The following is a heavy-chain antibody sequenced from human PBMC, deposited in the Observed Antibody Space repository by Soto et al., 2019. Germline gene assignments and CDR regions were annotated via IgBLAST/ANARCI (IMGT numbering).Heavy chain of an antibody. D-gene: IGHD2-8*01. J-gene: IGHJ6*02. V-gene: IGHV4-34*01. Sequence: SATLSLTCAIYGGSFRGYYWSWCRQPPGKEQEWIGEINHSGSTNYNPSLRSRVTISVDRSKNQFSLKLSSVTAADTAVYYCARGRVYVWCCYSYYYGMYVRGHGTTV. CDR3: ARGRVYVWCCYSYYYGMYV. CDR2: INHSGST. CDR1: GGSFRGYY.